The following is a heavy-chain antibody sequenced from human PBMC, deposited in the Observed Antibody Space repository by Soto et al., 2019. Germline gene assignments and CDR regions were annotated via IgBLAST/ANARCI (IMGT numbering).Heavy chain of an antibody. Sequence: GGSLRLSCAASGFTFSSYAMHWVRQAPGKGLEWVAVISYDGSNKYYADSVKGRFTISRDNSKNTLYLQMNSLGAEDTAVYYCAREEYSSSSTGFDYWGQGTLVTVSS. D-gene: IGHD6-6*01. V-gene: IGHV3-30-3*01. CDR3: AREEYSSSSTGFDY. CDR1: GFTFSSYA. J-gene: IGHJ4*02. CDR2: ISYDGSNK.